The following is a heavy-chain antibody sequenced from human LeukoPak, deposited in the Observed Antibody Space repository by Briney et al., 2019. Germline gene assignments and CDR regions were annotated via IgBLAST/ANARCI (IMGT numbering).Heavy chain of an antibody. Sequence: GGSLRLSCAASGFTLSNAWMSWVRQAPGKGVEWVGRIKSKTDGGTTDYAARVKGRFTISRDDSKNTLYLQMNSLKTEDTAVYYCTTDQRGYVLFDYWGQGTLVTVSS. J-gene: IGHJ4*02. V-gene: IGHV3-15*01. CDR2: IKSKTDGGTT. CDR3: TTDQRGYVLFDY. D-gene: IGHD5-12*01. CDR1: GFTLSNAW.